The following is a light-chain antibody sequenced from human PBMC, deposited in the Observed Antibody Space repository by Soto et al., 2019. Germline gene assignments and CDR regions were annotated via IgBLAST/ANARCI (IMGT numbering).Light chain of an antibody. V-gene: IGKV4-1*01. Sequence: DIVMTQSPDSLAVSLGERATFNCKSSQSVLYSSNNNNYLAWYQQKPGQPPKLLIDWASTRESGVPDRFSGSGSGTDFTLTISSLQAEDVAVYYCQQYYSPPWTFGQGTKVEVK. CDR1: QSVLYSSNNNNY. CDR3: QQYYSPPWT. CDR2: WAS. J-gene: IGKJ1*01.